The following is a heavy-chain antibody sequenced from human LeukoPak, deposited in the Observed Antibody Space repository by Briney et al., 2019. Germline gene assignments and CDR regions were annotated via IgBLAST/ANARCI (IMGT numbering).Heavy chain of an antibody. CDR2: ISYDGSNK. D-gene: IGHD3-10*01. CDR1: GFTFSSYA. CDR3: ARDQTMLRGVIIKTGFDY. J-gene: IGHJ4*02. Sequence: GGSLRLSCAASGFTFSSYAMHWVRQAPGKGLEWVAVISYDGSNKYYADSVKGRFTISRDNSKNTLYLQMNSLRAEDTAVYYCARDQTMLRGVIIKTGFDYWGQGTLVTVSS. V-gene: IGHV3-30-3*01.